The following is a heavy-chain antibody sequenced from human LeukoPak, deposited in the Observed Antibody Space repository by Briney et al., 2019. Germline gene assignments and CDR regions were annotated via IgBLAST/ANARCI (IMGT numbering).Heavy chain of an antibody. D-gene: IGHD3-16*02. Sequence: SETLSLTCAVYGGSFSGYYWSWIRQPPGKGLEWIGEINHSGSTNYNPSLKSRVTISVDTSKNQFSLKPSSVTAADTAVYYCARGRGYVWGSYRYRLSFDYWGQGTLVTVSS. CDR1: GGSFSGYY. CDR3: ARGRGYVWGSYRYRLSFDY. V-gene: IGHV4-34*01. J-gene: IGHJ4*02. CDR2: INHSGST.